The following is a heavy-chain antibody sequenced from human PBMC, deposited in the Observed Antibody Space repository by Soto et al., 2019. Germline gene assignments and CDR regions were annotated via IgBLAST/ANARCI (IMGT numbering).Heavy chain of an antibody. CDR2: VNPGGIT. Sequence: PSETLSLTCDVYGVSRSGYYWTWIRHPPGEGREWIGEVNPGGITNDSPSVKTRLTISLDTSRKQVSLEMTSVTAEDNAVYYCGIVIIQMATQSIDSSGPATLVTVS. J-gene: IGHJ4*02. CDR1: GVSRSGYY. D-gene: IGHD3-22*01. CDR3: GIVIIQMATQSIDS. V-gene: IGHV4-34*01.